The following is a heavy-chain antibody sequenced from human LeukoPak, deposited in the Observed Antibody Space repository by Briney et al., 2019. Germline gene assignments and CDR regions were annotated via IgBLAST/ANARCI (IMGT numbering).Heavy chain of an antibody. J-gene: IGHJ4*02. CDR3: ARGRAARPFFDY. CDR2: INHSGST. CDR1: GGSFSGYY. D-gene: IGHD6-6*01. Sequence: PSETLSLTCAVYGGSFSGYYWSWIRQPPGKGLEWIGEINHSGSTNYNPSLKSRVTISVDTSKNQSSLKLSSVTAADTAVYYCARGRAARPFFDYWGQGTLVTVS. V-gene: IGHV4-34*01.